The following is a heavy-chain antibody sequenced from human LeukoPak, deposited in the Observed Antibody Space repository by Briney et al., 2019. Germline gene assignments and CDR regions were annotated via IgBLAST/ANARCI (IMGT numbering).Heavy chain of an antibody. J-gene: IGHJ3*02. Sequence: GGSLRLSCAASGFTFSSYGMHWVRQAPGKGLELVAFIRYDGSNKYYADSVKGRFTISRDNSKNTLYLQMNSLRAEDTAVYYCAKDLDGWTKAFDIWGQGTMVTVSS. D-gene: IGHD6-19*01. CDR2: IRYDGSNK. CDR3: AKDLDGWTKAFDI. V-gene: IGHV3-30*02. CDR1: GFTFSSYG.